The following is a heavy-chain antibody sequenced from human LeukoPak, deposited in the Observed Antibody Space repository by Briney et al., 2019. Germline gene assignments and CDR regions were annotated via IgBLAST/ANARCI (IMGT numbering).Heavy chain of an antibody. D-gene: IGHD3-9*01. J-gene: IGHJ2*01. CDR1: GFTVSSNY. CDR3: ARVTGDWYFDL. Sequence: GGSLRLSCAASGFTVSSNYMSWVRQAPGKGLEWVSVIYSDDRTYYADSVKGRFTISTDNSKNTLYLQMNSLRAEDTAVYYCARVTGDWYFDLWGRGTLVTVSS. V-gene: IGHV3-53*01. CDR2: IYSDDRT.